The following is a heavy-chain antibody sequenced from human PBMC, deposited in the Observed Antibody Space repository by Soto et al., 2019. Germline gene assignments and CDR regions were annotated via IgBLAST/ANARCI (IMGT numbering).Heavy chain of an antibody. CDR1: GGSISSGDYY. CDR3: ARVGSSGYYYGSWFDP. CDR2: IYYSGST. J-gene: IGHJ5*02. Sequence: LTCTVSGGSISSGDYYWSWIRQPPGKGLEWIGYIYYSGSTYYNPSLKSRVTISVDTSKNQFSLKLSSVTAADTAVYYCARVGSSGYYYGSWFDPWGQGTLVTVSS. D-gene: IGHD3-22*01. V-gene: IGHV4-30-4*01.